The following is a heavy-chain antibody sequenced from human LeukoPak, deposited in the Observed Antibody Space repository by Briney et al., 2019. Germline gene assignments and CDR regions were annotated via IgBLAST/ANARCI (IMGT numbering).Heavy chain of an antibody. J-gene: IGHJ4*02. D-gene: IGHD6-13*01. CDR1: GHTFTSYG. CDR3: ARVRGTGYSSSWQNPLDY. Sequence: ASVKVSCKASGHTFTSYGISWVRQAPGQGLEWMGWISAYNGNTNYAQKLQGRVTMTTDTSTSTAYMELRSLRSDDTAVYYCARVRGTGYSSSWQNPLDYWGQGTLVTVSS. V-gene: IGHV1-18*01. CDR2: ISAYNGNT.